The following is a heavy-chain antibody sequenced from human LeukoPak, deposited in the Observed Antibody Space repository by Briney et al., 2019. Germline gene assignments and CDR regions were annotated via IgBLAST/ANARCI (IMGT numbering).Heavy chain of an antibody. Sequence: PGGSLRLSCAASGFSFSTHWMHWARQVPGKGLMWVARINGDGTNTIYADSVKGRFTISRDNSKNTVDLQMNSLTAEDTAVYYCASGVVIWLGHAFDMWGQGTGVTVTS. CDR1: GFSFSTHW. J-gene: IGHJ3*02. V-gene: IGHV3-74*01. CDR2: INGDGTNT. D-gene: IGHD3-10*01. CDR3: ASGVVIWLGHAFDM.